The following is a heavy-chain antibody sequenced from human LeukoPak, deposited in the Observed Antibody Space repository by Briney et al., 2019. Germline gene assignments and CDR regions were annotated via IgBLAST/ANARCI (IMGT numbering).Heavy chain of an antibody. Sequence: ISWVRQAPGQGLEWMGRIIPILGIANYAQKFQGRVTITADKSTSTAYMELSSLRSEDTAVYYCARDSAPRITIFHWGQGTLVTVSS. CDR2: IIPILGIA. V-gene: IGHV1-69*04. J-gene: IGHJ4*02. CDR3: ARDSAPRITIFH. D-gene: IGHD3-3*01.